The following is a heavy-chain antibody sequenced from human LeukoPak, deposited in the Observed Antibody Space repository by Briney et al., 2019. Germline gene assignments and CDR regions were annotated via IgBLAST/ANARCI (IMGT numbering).Heavy chain of an antibody. V-gene: IGHV3-30*02. Sequence: GGSLRLSCAASGFTFSSYAMHWVRQAPGKGLEWVAFIRYDGSNKYYADSVKGRFTISRDNSKNTLYLQMNSLRAEDTAVYYCAKDRYSGGYYGGAKTNWGQGTLVTVSS. D-gene: IGHD1-26*01. CDR2: IRYDGSNK. CDR1: GFTFSSYA. J-gene: IGHJ4*02. CDR3: AKDRYSGGYYGGAKTN.